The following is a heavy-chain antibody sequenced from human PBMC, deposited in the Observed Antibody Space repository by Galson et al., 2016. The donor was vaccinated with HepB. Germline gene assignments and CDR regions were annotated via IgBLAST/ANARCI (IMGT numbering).Heavy chain of an antibody. D-gene: IGHD6-19*01. Sequence: QSGAEVKKPGESLPISYQASGYSFTSYWIGWVRQMPGKGLEWMGIIYTGDSDTRYSPSFQGQVTISVDKSINTAYLQWRSLKASDTAMYYCAGSSGWLSEYWGQGTLLTVSS. V-gene: IGHV5-51*01. CDR3: AGSSGWLSEY. J-gene: IGHJ4*02. CDR1: GYSFTSYW. CDR2: IYTGDSDT.